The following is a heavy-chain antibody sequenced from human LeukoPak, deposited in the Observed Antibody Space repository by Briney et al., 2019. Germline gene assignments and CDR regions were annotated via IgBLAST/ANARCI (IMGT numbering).Heavy chain of an antibody. Sequence: GGSLRLSCAGSGFTIGIYWMSWVRQARGKGLEWVANIRQDGSEKYYVDSVKGRLTISRDNAKDSLYLQMNSLRAEDTGIYYCARAGYYGDDALDLWGQGTMVTVSS. D-gene: IGHD2/OR15-2a*01. CDR3: ARAGYYGDDALDL. V-gene: IGHV3-7*01. J-gene: IGHJ3*01. CDR1: GFTIGIYW. CDR2: IRQDGSEK.